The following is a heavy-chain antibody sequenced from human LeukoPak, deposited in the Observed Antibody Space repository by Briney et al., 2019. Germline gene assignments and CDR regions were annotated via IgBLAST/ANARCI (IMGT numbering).Heavy chain of an antibody. CDR3: ARSMTTSYYFDY. V-gene: IGHV1-69*04. D-gene: IGHD4-4*01. CDR2: IIPILGIA. CDR1: GGTFSSYA. Sequence: SVKVSCKASGGTFSSYAISWVRQAPGQGLEWVARIIPILGIANYAQKFQDRVTITADKSTSTAYMELSSLRSQDTAVYYCARSMTTSYYFDYWGQGTLVTVSS. J-gene: IGHJ4*02.